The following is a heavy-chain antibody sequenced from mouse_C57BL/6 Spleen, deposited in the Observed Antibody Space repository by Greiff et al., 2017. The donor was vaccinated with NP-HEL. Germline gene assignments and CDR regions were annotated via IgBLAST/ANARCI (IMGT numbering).Heavy chain of an antibody. D-gene: IGHD1-1*01. CDR1: GYTFTDYY. J-gene: IGHJ2*01. Sequence: VKLMESGAELVRPGASVKLSCKASGYTFTDYYINWVQQRPGQGLEWIARIYPGSGNTYYNEKFKGKSTLTAEKSSSTAYMQLSSLTSEDSAVYFCARDLSDTTVVADYWGQGTTLTVSS. CDR2: IYPGSGNT. V-gene: IGHV1-76*01. CDR3: ARDLSDTTVVADY.